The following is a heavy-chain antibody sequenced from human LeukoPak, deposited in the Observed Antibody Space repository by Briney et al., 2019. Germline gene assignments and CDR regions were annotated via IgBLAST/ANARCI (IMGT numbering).Heavy chain of an antibody. Sequence: GGSVRLSCAASGFTFSTYSMNWVRQAPGRGLEWMSYIRRDSGTMYYADSVKGRFTISRDNVRNSLYLQMNSLRDADTAVYYCAREGDSGSYLDFWGQGTLVTVSS. D-gene: IGHD1-26*01. CDR3: AREGDSGSYLDF. V-gene: IGHV3-48*02. J-gene: IGHJ4*02. CDR2: IRRDSGTM. CDR1: GFTFSTYS.